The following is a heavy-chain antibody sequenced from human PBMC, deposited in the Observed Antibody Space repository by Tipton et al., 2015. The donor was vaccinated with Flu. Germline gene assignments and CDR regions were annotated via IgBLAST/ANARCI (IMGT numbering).Heavy chain of an antibody. D-gene: IGHD4-23*01. CDR1: GFIVSNND. Sequence: SLRLSCTASGFIVSNNDINWVRQAPGKGLEWVSIIYTGVTTYYTDSVKGRFAISRDTSMNTVYLQMNSLRPEDAAVYYCARGYYGGNSYWYFDIWGRGTLVTVSS. V-gene: IGHV3-66*02. CDR3: ARGYYGGNSYWYFDI. J-gene: IGHJ2*01. CDR2: IYTGVTT.